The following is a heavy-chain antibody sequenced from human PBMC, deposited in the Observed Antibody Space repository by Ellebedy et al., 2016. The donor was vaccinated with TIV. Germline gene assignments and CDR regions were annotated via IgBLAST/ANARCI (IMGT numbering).Heavy chain of an antibody. CDR2: INHSGST. V-gene: IGHV4-34*01. D-gene: IGHD6-13*01. CDR3: ARVVAATVFDY. CDR1: GGSFSSYY. Sequence: SETLSLTXAVYGGSFSSYYWSWIRQPPGKGLEWIGEINHSGSTNYNPSLKSRVTISVDTSKNQFSLKLSSVTAADTAVYYCARVVAATVFDYWGQGTLVTVSS. J-gene: IGHJ4*02.